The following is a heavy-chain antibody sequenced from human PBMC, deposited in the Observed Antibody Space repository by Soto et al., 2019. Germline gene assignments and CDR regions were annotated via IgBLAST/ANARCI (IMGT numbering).Heavy chain of an antibody. CDR3: ARDLIGVGYSGYDLFDY. V-gene: IGHV3-33*01. Sequence: GGSLRLSCAASGFTFSSYGMHWVRQAPGKGLEWVAVIWYDGSNKYYADSVKGRFTISRDNSKNTLYLQMNSLRAEDTAVYYCARDLIGVGYSGYDLFDYWGQGTLVTVSS. CDR1: GFTFSSYG. J-gene: IGHJ4*02. CDR2: IWYDGSNK. D-gene: IGHD5-12*01.